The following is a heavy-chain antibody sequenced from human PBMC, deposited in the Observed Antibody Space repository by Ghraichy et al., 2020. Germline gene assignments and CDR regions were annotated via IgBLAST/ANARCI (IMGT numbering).Heavy chain of an antibody. CDR3: AKGYGSGPSS. Sequence: ETLSLTCAASGFTFTDYTMKWSRQAPGKGLEWVSTVDGSGRITNYADSVKGRFTISRDNSNNTLYLEMNSLRAEDTAVYYCAKGYGSGPSSWGQGTMVTVSS. V-gene: IGHV3-23*01. D-gene: IGHD3-10*01. J-gene: IGHJ3*01. CDR1: GFTFTDYT. CDR2: VDGSGRIT.